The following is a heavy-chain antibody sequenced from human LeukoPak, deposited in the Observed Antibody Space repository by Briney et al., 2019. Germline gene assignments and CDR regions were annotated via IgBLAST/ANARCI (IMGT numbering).Heavy chain of an antibody. V-gene: IGHV3-23*01. CDR3: ARAKPKNMVRGLIMRRESRYYFDY. CDR2: ISGSGGST. CDR1: GFTFSSYA. J-gene: IGHJ4*02. D-gene: IGHD3-10*01. Sequence: GGSLRLSCAASGFTFSSYAMSWVRQAPGKGLEWVSAISGSGGSTCYADSVKGRFTISRDNSKSTLYIQMNSLRAEDTAVYYCARAKPKNMVRGLIMRRESRYYFDYWGRGTLVTVSS.